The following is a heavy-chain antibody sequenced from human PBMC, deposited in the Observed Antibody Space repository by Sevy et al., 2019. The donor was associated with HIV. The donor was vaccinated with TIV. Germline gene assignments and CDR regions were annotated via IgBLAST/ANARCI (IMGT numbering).Heavy chain of an antibody. CDR3: ARAPSIAVAGTWDYYGMDV. J-gene: IGHJ6*02. D-gene: IGHD6-19*01. V-gene: IGHV3-33*01. CDR2: IWYDGKNK. Sequence: GGSLRLSCAASGFTFNSYGMHWVRQAPGKGLEWVAVIWYDGKNKEYADSVKGRLTVSRDNSKNTLDLQMNSLRAEDTAVYYWARAPSIAVAGTWDYYGMDVWGQGTTVTVSS. CDR1: GFTFNSYG.